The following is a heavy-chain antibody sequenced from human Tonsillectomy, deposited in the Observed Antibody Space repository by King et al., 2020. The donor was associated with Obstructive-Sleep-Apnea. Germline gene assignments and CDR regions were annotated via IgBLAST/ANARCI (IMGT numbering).Heavy chain of an antibody. Sequence: QLQESGPGLVKPSGTLSLTCTVSGYSISSNFYWGWIRQPPGKGLEWIGSVYHSGSTYYNPSLKRRVTISVATSKNQFSLKLSSVTAADTAVYYCARRDGYNPFDYWGQGTLVTVSS. V-gene: IGHV4-38-2*02. D-gene: IGHD5-24*01. CDR2: VYHSGST. J-gene: IGHJ4*02. CDR3: ARRDGYNPFDY. CDR1: GYSISSNFY.